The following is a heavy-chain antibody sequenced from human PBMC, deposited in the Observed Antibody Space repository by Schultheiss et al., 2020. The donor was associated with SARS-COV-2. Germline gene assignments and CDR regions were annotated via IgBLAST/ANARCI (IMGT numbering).Heavy chain of an antibody. CDR2: ISYDGSNK. Sequence: GGSLRLSCAASGFTFSSYAMHWVRQAPVKGLEWVAVISYDGSNKYYADSVKGRFTISRDNSKNTLYLQMNSLRAEDTAVYYCATTGYDVDYWGQGTLVTVSS. J-gene: IGHJ4*02. D-gene: IGHD3-9*01. V-gene: IGHV3-30*07. CDR3: ATTGYDVDY. CDR1: GFTFSSYA.